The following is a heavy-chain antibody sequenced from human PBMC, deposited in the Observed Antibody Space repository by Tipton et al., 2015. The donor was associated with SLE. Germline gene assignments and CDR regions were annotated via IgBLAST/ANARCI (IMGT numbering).Heavy chain of an antibody. CDR2: ISGSGGKT. CDR3: ARVQLGYNYGNWYCLDY. Sequence: SLRLSCAASGFTFSGYTMSWVRQAPGKGLEWVSAISGSGGKTYYAESVKGRFTISRDNSKNTLYLQMNSLRAEDTAVYYCARVQLGYNYGNWYCLDYWGQGTLVTVSS. J-gene: IGHJ4*02. CDR1: GFTFSGYT. D-gene: IGHD5-18*01. V-gene: IGHV3-23*01.